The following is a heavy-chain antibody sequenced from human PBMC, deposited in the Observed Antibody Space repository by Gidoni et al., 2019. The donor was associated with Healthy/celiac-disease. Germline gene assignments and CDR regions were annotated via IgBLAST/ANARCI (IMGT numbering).Heavy chain of an antibody. D-gene: IGHD3-10*01. CDR3: ARGRVVRGVINYYYYGMDV. CDR2: INHSGST. Sequence: QVQLQQWGAGLLKPSETLSLTCAVYGGSFSGSYWSWIRQPPGKGLEWIGEINHSGSTNYNPSLKSRVTISVDTSKNQFSRKLSSVTAADTAVYYCARGRVVRGVINYYYYGMDVWGQGTTVTVSS. J-gene: IGHJ6*02. V-gene: IGHV4-34*01. CDR1: GGSFSGSY.